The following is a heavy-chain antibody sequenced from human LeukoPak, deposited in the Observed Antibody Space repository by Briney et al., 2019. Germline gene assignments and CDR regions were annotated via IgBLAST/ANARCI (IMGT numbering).Heavy chain of an antibody. CDR3: ACHAVRYSAYDREEDAFDI. D-gene: IGHD5-12*01. Sequence: SETLALTCALYGGSFTGYYWRWIRQPPGGGLEGIVEINHSGGTKYNPSLKSRVTISVDTSTKRFFLRLTSVTAADTAVYYCACHAVRYSAYDREEDAFDIWGQGTMVTVSS. V-gene: IGHV4-34*01. CDR2: INHSGGT. CDR1: GGSFTGYY. J-gene: IGHJ3*02.